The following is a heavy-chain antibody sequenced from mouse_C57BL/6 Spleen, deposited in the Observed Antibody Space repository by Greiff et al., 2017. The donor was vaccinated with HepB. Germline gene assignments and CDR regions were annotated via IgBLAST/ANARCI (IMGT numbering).Heavy chain of an antibody. Sequence: EVKLVESGGGLVKPGGSLKLSCAASGFTFSDYGMHWVRQAPEKGLEWVAYISSGSSTIYYADTVKGRFTISRDNAKNTLFLQMTSLRSEDTAMYYCARDDYDVVDYWGQGTTLTVSS. CDR2: ISSGSSTI. CDR1: GFTFSDYG. CDR3: ARDDYDVVDY. D-gene: IGHD2-4*01. V-gene: IGHV5-17*01. J-gene: IGHJ2*01.